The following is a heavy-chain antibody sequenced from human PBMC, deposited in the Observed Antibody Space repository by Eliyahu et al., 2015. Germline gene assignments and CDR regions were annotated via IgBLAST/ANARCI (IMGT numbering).Heavy chain of an antibody. CDR1: GXSVXGYY. V-gene: IGHV4-59*08. D-gene: IGHD2-15*01. CDR3: ARHDVVAVVAHGFDP. Sequence: QVQLQESGPGLVKPSETLSLTXXVSGXSVXGYYXSWMRPPPGKGLEWIGYIYYGGXPXYXPSLKSRVTISVDTSKNYFSLQLRSVTATDTAIYYCARHDVVAVVAHGFDPWGQGTLVTVFS. J-gene: IGHJ5*02. CDR2: IYYGGXP.